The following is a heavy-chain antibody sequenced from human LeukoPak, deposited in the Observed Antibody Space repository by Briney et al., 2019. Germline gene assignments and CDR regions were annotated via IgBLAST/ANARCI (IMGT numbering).Heavy chain of an antibody. V-gene: IGHV1-2*02. CDR3: ARGHNSGYSNSLDP. CDR2: MNPNSGGT. CDR1: GHTFTDYY. J-gene: IGHJ5*02. Sequence: GASVQVSCKTSGHTFTDYYIHWVRQAPGRGLESMGWMNPNSGGTNYAPKFQGRVTMTRDTSISTAYMELSSLTSDDTAVYYCARGHNSGYSNSLDPWGQGTLVTVSS. D-gene: IGHD3-22*01.